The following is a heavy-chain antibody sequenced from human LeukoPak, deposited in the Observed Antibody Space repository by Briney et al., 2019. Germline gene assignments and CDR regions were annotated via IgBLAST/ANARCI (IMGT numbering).Heavy chain of an antibody. CDR2: ISGYNGNT. Sequence: GASVKVSCKASGYTFTRYGISWVRQAPGQGLEWMGWISGYNGNTNYAEKLRGRVTMTTDTSTSTVYMELRSLRSDDTAVYYCARDSLYYGSGSYLGFDPWGQGTLVTVSS. CDR3: ARDSLYYGSGSYLGFDP. D-gene: IGHD3-10*01. CDR1: GYTFTRYG. V-gene: IGHV1-18*01. J-gene: IGHJ5*02.